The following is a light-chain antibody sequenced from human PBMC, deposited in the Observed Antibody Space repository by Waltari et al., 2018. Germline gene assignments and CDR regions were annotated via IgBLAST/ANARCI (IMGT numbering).Light chain of an antibody. J-gene: IGKJ1*01. CDR3: QNHERFPVT. CDR1: QSVSKY. Sequence: EVVLTQSPGTLSLSSGERATLSCRASQSVSKYLAWYQQRPGQAPRLLIYAASTRATGVSDRFSGSGFGTDFSLTISRLEPEDFAVYFCQNHERFPVTFGQGTKVEIK. CDR2: AAS. V-gene: IGKV3-20*01.